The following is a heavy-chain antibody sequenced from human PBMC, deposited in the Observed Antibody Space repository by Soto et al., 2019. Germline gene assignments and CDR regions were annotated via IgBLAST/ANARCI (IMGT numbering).Heavy chain of an antibody. D-gene: IGHD2-21*01. J-gene: IGHJ4*02. Sequence: QVQLQESGPGLMKPSQTLSLTCTVSGASIVRGGYYWTWIRQHPRKALEWMGHIHFSGETNYNPSLMGRLTMSIDTSTNQFSLNLAAVTAADTAMYYCARDQGGDRDYWGQGTLVTVSS. CDR3: ARDQGGDRDY. V-gene: IGHV4-31*03. CDR2: IHFSGET. CDR1: GASIVRGGYY.